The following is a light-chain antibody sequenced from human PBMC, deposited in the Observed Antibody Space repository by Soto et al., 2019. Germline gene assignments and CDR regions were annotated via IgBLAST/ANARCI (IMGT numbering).Light chain of an antibody. CDR1: QSITNY. CDR2: AAS. CDR3: QQSYSTPWT. Sequence: DIQMTQSPSSLSASVGDRVTITCRASQSITNYLNWYQQKPGKAPKLLIYAASNLQSGVPSRFSGSRSRTDFTLTISSLQPEDFATYYCQQSYSTPWTFGQGTKLDIK. J-gene: IGKJ1*01. V-gene: IGKV1-39*01.